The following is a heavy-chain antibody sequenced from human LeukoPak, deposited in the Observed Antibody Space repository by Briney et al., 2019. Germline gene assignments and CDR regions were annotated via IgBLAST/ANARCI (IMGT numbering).Heavy chain of an antibody. D-gene: IGHD3-22*01. CDR3: ARAGYYDSSGYYLSDY. Sequence: PGRSLRLSCAASGFTFSSYAMHWVRQAPGKGLEWVAVISYDGSNKYYADSVKGRFTISRDNSKNTLYLQMNSLRPEDTALYYCARAGYYDSSGYYLSDYWGQGTLVTVSS. J-gene: IGHJ4*02. CDR2: ISYDGSNK. V-gene: IGHV3-30-3*01. CDR1: GFTFSSYA.